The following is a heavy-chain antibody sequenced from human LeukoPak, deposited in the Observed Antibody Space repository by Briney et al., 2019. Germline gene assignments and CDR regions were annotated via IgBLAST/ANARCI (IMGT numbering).Heavy chain of an antibody. D-gene: IGHD3-3*01. V-gene: IGHV3-23*01. CDR1: GFTFSDYY. CDR2: ISGSGGST. J-gene: IGHJ4*02. Sequence: GGSLRLSCAASGFTFSDYYMSWIRQAPGKGLEWVSAISGSGGSTYYADSVKGRFTISRDNSKNTLYLQMNSLRAEDTAVYYCAKRVDDFWSGYKNPAQRPDYWGQGTLVTVSS. CDR3: AKRVDDFWSGYKNPAQRPDY.